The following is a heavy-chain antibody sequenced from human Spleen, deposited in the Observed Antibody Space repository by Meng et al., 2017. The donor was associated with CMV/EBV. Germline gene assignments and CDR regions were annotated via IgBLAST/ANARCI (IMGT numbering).Heavy chain of an antibody. V-gene: IGHV3-74*01. D-gene: IGHD1-26*01. J-gene: IGHJ4*02. CDR3: ASGYTGSYGRFDY. CDR1: GFTFSNYW. CDR2: INGDGRST. Sequence: GSLRLSCAASGFTFSNYWMHWVRQVPGKGLVWVSRINGDGRSTSYADSVKGRFTISRDNAKNTVYLQMDSLGAEDTAVYYCASGYTGSYGRFDYWGQGTLVTVSS.